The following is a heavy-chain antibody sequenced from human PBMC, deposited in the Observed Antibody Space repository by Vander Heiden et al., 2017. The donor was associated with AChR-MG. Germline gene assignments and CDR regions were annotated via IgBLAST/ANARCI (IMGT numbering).Heavy chain of an antibody. CDR2: IYYSGST. CDR1: GGSISSSSYY. CDR3: MVLGTRRWALGFDP. D-gene: IGHD1-1*01. J-gene: IGHJ5*02. V-gene: IGHV4-39*01. Sequence: QLQLQESGPGLVKPSETLSLTCTVSGGSISSSSYYWGWIRQPPGKGLEWIGSIYYSGSTYYNPSLKSRVTISVDTSKNQFSLKLSSVTAADTAVYYCMVLGTRRWALGFDPWCQGTLVTVSS.